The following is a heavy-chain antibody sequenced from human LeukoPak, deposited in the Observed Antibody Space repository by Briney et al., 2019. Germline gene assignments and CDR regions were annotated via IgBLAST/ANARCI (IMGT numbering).Heavy chain of an antibody. CDR2: ISDSDGST. Sequence: GGSLRLSCAASGFTFSSYPMSWVRQAPGKGLEWVSAISDSDGSTYYADSVKGRFTISRDNSKNTLYLQMNSLRAEDTAVYYCATEGCRRDAACYRGAFDIWGQGTMVTVSS. CDR1: GFTFSSYP. CDR3: ATEGCRRDAACYRGAFDI. J-gene: IGHJ3*02. D-gene: IGHD2-15*01. V-gene: IGHV3-23*01.